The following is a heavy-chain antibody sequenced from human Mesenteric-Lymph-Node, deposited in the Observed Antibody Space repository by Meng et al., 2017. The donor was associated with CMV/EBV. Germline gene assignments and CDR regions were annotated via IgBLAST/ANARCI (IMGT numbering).Heavy chain of an antibody. D-gene: IGHD3-3*01. Sequence: ESLKISCAASGFTFDDYAMHWVRQPPGKGLEWIGSIYHSGSTYYNPSLKSRVTISVDTSKNQFSLKLSSVTAADTAVYYCAANGLRFLEWLSDWGQGTLVTVSS. CDR3: AANGLRFLEWLSD. CDR2: IYHSGST. J-gene: IGHJ4*02. V-gene: IGHV4-38-2*01. CDR1: GFTFDDYA.